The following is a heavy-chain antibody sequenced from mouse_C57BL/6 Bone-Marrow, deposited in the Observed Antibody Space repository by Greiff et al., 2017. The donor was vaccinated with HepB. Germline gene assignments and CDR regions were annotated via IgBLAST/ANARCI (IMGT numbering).Heavy chain of an antibody. D-gene: IGHD1-1*01. Sequence: VQLQQPGAELVKPGASVKMSCKASGYTFTSYWITWVKQRPGQGLEWIGDIYPGSGSTNYNEKFKSKATLTVDTSSSTAYMQLSSLTSEDSAVYYCARSSITTVVEGYFDVWGTGTTVTVSS. V-gene: IGHV1-55*01. J-gene: IGHJ1*03. CDR1: GYTFTSYW. CDR2: IYPGSGST. CDR3: ARSSITTVVEGYFDV.